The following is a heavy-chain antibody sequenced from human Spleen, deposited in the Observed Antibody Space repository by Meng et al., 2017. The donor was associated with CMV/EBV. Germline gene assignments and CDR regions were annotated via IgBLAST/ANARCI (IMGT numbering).Heavy chain of an antibody. CDR1: GFMFDEYT. V-gene: IGHV3-43*01. J-gene: IGHJ6*02. CDR3: AKDHLGGGSYYYGMDV. D-gene: IGHD3-16*01. CDR2: INWDGIST. Sequence: GESLKISCAASGFMFDEYTMHWVRQAPGKGLEWVSLINWDGISTYYADSVKGRFIISRDNSKNSLYLQMNSLRTEDTALYYCAKDHLGGGSYYYGMDVWGQGTTVTVSS.